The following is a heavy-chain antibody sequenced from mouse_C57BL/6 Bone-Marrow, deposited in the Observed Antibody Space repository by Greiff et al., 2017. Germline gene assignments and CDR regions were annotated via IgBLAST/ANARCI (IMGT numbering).Heavy chain of an antibody. CDR2: VYPYNGGT. CDR1: GFTFTDYY. CDR3: VYDSFYYYAMDY. Sequence: EVQRVESGPVLVKPGPSVKISCKASGFTFTDYYMHWVKQSHGKSLEWIGLVYPYNGGTSYNQKFKGKATLTVDTSSSTAYMELNSLTSEDSAVYYCVYDSFYYYAMDYWGQGTSVTVSS. V-gene: IGHV1-36*01. D-gene: IGHD2-3*01. J-gene: IGHJ4*01.